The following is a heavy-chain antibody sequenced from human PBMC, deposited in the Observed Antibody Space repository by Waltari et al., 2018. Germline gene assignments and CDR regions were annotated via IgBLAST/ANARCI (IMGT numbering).Heavy chain of an antibody. CDR1: GGSISGYF. J-gene: IGHJ4*02. Sequence: QVQLPESGPGLVKPSETLSLTCPVSGGSISGYFWTWIRQPPGKGLEWSGHIYNSGSNKYNPALNNRVTISEDTSNIQFSLRLSSVTAADTAVYFCARSYYDYWSGYPFDRWGQGTLVTVSS. V-gene: IGHV4-59*01. CDR2: IYNSGSN. D-gene: IGHD3-3*01. CDR3: ARSYYDYWSGYPFDR.